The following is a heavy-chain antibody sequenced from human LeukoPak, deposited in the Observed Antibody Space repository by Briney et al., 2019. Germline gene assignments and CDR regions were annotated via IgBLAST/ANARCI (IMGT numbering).Heavy chain of an antibody. D-gene: IGHD7-27*01. CDR1: GFTFRSYW. J-gene: IGHJ4*02. Sequence: GGSLRLSCAASGFTFRSYWMHWVRQAPGKGLVWVSRINGDGTSTRYAGSVKGRFTISRDNAKNTVYLQMNSLRAEDTAVYYCAREDWGYDNVDYWGQGTLVTVSS. V-gene: IGHV3-74*01. CDR2: INGDGTST. CDR3: AREDWGYDNVDY.